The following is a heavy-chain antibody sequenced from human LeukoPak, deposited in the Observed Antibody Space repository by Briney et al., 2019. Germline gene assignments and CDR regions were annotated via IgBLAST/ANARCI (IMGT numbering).Heavy chain of an antibody. Sequence: PSETLSLTCTVSGDSISSYYWSWIRQPPGKGLEWIGYIYYSGSTNYSPSLKSRVTMSVDTSKNQFSLKLRSVTAADTAVYFCARHSAYLNPFDYWGQGTLVTVSS. J-gene: IGHJ4*02. D-gene: IGHD1-14*01. CDR1: GDSISSYY. CDR3: ARHSAYLNPFDY. V-gene: IGHV4-59*08. CDR2: IYYSGST.